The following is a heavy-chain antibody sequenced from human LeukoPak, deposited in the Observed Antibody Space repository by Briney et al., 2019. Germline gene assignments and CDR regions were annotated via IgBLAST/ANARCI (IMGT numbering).Heavy chain of an antibody. D-gene: IGHD3-9*01. V-gene: IGHV4-4*07. CDR1: GRSISSNF. Sequence: SETLSLTCTVSGRSISSNFWSWIRQPAGKGLEWIGRIYSSGSTNYNPSLKSRVTMSVDTSKNQFSLKVSSVTAADTAVYYCARGAPPPPYYDILTGYFFQHWGQGTLVTVSS. J-gene: IGHJ1*01. CDR2: IYSSGST. CDR3: ARGAPPPPYYDILTGYFFQH.